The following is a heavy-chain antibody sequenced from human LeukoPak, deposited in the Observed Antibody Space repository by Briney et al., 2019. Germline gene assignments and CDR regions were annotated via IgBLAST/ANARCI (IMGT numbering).Heavy chain of an antibody. CDR1: GYTFTGYY. CDR2: INPNSGGT. V-gene: IGHV1-2*04. D-gene: IGHD6-19*01. CDR3: ARGQGVAARLQH. Sequence: ASVKVFCKASGYTFTGYYMHWVRQAPGQGLEWMGWINPNSGGTNYAQKFQGWVTMTRDTSISTAYMELSRLRSDDTAVYYCARGQGVAARLQHWGQGTLVTVSS. J-gene: IGHJ1*01.